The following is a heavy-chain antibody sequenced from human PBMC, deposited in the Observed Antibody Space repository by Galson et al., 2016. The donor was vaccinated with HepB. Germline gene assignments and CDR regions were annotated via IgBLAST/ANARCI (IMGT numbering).Heavy chain of an antibody. D-gene: IGHD2-2*01. CDR2: IWYDGSNK. Sequence: SLRLSCAASGFMFTNYAIHWVCQAPGKGLEWVAVIWYDGSNKYYADSVKGRFTLPRDNSKNTLLLQMNSLRADDTAVYYCTRELKPSAIDYWGQGTLVTVSS. CDR1: GFMFTNYA. CDR3: TRELKPSAIDY. J-gene: IGHJ4*02. V-gene: IGHV3-33*01.